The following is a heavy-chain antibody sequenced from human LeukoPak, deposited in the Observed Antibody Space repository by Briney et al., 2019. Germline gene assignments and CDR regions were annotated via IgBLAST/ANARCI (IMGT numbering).Heavy chain of an antibody. CDR2: IYYSGST. CDR1: GGSFSGYY. Sequence: SETLSLTCAVYGGSFSGYYWSWIRQPPGKGLEWIGSIYYSGSTYYNPSLKSRVTISVDTSKNQFSLKLSSVTAADTAVYYCASGMVRGVIPPYYYYGMDVWGQGTTVTVSS. V-gene: IGHV4-34*01. J-gene: IGHJ6*02. CDR3: ASGMVRGVIPPYYYYGMDV. D-gene: IGHD3-10*01.